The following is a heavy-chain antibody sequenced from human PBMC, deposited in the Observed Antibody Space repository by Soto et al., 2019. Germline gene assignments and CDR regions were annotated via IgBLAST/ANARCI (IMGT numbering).Heavy chain of an antibody. J-gene: IGHJ4*02. V-gene: IGHV4-31*03. D-gene: IGHD2-8*01. CDR2: IYYTGHT. CDR3: AREDINESFFDY. CDR1: GGYISSGGNY. Sequence: TLSLTCSVSGGYISSGGNYWSWILQHPGKGLEWIGFIYYTGHTKYNAALKSRASISADMSENQFSLTLTSVTAADTAVYYCAREDINESFFDYWGPGTLVTVSS.